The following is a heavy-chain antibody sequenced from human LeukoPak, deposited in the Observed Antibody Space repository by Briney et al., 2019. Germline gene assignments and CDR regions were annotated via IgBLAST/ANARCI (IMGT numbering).Heavy chain of an antibody. CDR1: GFTFSSYA. CDR2: VSSNGAKT. J-gene: IGHJ4*02. V-gene: IGHV3-23*01. CDR3: AKKGGIRPQGVVVDY. Sequence: QAGGSLRLSCAASGFTFSSYAITWVRQAPGKGLEWVSAVSSNGAKTYFADSVKGRFTISRDNYKNMVFLQMNSLRAEDTAVYYCAKKGGIRPQGVVVDYWGQGTLVTVSS. D-gene: IGHD3-16*01.